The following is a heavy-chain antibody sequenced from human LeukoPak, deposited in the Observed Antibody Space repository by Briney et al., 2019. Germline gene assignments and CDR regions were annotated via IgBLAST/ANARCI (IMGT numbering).Heavy chain of an antibody. CDR1: GYTFTGYY. V-gene: IGHV1-2*02. D-gene: IGHD5-18*01. J-gene: IGHJ4*02. Sequence: GASVKVSCKASGYTFTGYYMHWVRQAPGQGLEWMGWINPNSGGTNYAQKFQGRVTMTRDTSISTAYMELSRLRSDDTAVYYCARASSWIQLWNFDYWGQGTLVTVSS. CDR3: ARASSWIQLWNFDY. CDR2: INPNSGGT.